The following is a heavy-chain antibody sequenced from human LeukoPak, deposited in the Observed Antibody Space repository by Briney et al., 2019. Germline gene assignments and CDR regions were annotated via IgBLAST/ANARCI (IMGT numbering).Heavy chain of an antibody. CDR1: GFTFSRYW. CDR3: ARQPYIYGDYGDY. J-gene: IGHJ4*02. CDR2: IKQDGSEK. V-gene: IGHV3-7*01. Sequence: GGSLRLSCAASGFTFSRYWMSWVRQAPGKGVEGVANIKQDGSEKYYVDSVNGRFTISRDNAKNSLYLQMNSLRAEDTAVYYCARQPYIYGDYGDYWGQGTLVTVSS. D-gene: IGHD4-17*01.